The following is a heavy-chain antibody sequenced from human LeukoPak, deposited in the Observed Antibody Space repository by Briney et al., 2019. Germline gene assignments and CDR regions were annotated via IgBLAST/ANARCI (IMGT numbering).Heavy chain of an antibody. D-gene: IGHD5-24*01. Sequence: GGSLRLSCAASGFTFSSYAMSWVRQAPGKGLEWVSGISWNSGSIGYADSVRGRFTISRDNAKNSLYLQMNSLRADDTALYYCAKAPGLGLQDPFFDYWGQGTLVTVSS. J-gene: IGHJ4*02. CDR1: GFTFSSYA. V-gene: IGHV3-9*01. CDR2: ISWNSGSI. CDR3: AKAPGLGLQDPFFDY.